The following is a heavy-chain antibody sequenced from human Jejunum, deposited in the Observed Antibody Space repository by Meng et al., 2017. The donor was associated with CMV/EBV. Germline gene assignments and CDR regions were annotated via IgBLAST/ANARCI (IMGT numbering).Heavy chain of an antibody. CDR1: CGFSSYLF. D-gene: IGHD1-26*01. V-gene: IGHV4-4*07. CDR2: FYSSDTY. J-gene: IGHJ4*02. Sequence: LLEAVQARFMHSCAPFSLCTGFCGFSSYLFWSWIRHSARKELEWIGRFYSSDTYTYHPSLNSRLTMSLDTSKKQFFLNLSSVIAADTAIYYCVRGPGASTREGFDYWGLGTLVTVSS. CDR3: VRGPGASTREGFDY.